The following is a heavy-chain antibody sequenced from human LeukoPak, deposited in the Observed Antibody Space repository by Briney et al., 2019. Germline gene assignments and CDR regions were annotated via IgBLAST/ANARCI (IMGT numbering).Heavy chain of an antibody. CDR2: INHSGST. CDR1: GGSFSGYY. J-gene: IGHJ4*02. Sequence: SETLSLTCAVYGGSFSGYYWSWIRQPPGKGLEWIGEINHSGSTNYNPSLKSRVTISVDTSKNQFSLKLSSVTAADTAVYYCARHVGRITMVRGVIIGHFDYWGQGTLVTVSS. V-gene: IGHV4-34*01. CDR3: ARHVGRITMVRGVIIGHFDY. D-gene: IGHD3-10*01.